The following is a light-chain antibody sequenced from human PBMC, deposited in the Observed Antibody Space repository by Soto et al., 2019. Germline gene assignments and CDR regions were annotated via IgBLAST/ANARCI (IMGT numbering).Light chain of an antibody. J-gene: IGLJ2*01. CDR2: LNSDGSH. V-gene: IGLV4-69*01. CDR1: SGHSSYA. Sequence: QPVLTQSPSASASLGASVKLTCTLSSGHSSYAIAWHQQQPEKGPRYLMKLNSDGSHSKGDGIPDRFSGSSSGAARYLTISSLQSDDQADYYCHTWASGIEVFGGGTKLTVL. CDR3: HTWASGIEV.